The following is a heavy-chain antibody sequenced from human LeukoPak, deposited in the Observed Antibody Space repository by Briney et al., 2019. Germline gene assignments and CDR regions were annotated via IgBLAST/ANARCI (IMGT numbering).Heavy chain of an antibody. V-gene: IGHV3-30*09. J-gene: IGHJ4*02. CDR3: ARDLLTVTTFDY. CDR2: ISYDGSNK. Sequence: GGSLRLSCAASGFTFSSYAMHWVRQAPGKGLEWVAVISYDGSNKYYADSVKGRFAISRDNSKNTLYLQMNSLRAEDTAVYYCARDLLTVTTFDYWGQGTLVTVSS. D-gene: IGHD4-17*01. CDR1: GFTFSSYA.